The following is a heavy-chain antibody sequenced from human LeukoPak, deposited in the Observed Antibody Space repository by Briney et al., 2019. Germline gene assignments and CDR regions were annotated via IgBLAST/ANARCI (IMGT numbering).Heavy chain of an antibody. CDR2: TSPSSSYI. D-gene: IGHD6-19*01. Sequence: PGGSLRLSCAASGFTFSDYSMNWVRQAPGKGLEWVSSTSPSSSYIYYADSVKGRFTISRDNAKNSLYLQMNSLRAEDTAVYYCARIAVAGLKPDYWGQGTLVTVSS. J-gene: IGHJ4*02. CDR3: ARIAVAGLKPDY. V-gene: IGHV3-21*01. CDR1: GFTFSDYS.